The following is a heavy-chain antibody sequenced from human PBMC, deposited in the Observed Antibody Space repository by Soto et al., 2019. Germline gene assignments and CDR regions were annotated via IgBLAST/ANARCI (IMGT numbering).Heavy chain of an antibody. D-gene: IGHD1-26*01. Sequence: QVQLVQSGAEVKKPGASVKVSCKASGYTFTRYGISWVRQAPGQGLEWMGWISAYNGDTNYAQKLQGRVTMTTDTSTSKAYRELMSLRADDTAVYYCAASGVWEPRDYWGQGTLVTVSS. J-gene: IGHJ4*02. CDR1: GYTFTRYG. CDR2: ISAYNGDT. V-gene: IGHV1-18*01. CDR3: AASGVWEPRDY.